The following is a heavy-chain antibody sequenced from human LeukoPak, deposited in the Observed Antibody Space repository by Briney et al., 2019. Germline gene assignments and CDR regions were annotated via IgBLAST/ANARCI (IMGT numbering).Heavy chain of an antibody. D-gene: IGHD2-15*01. CDR2: ISYDGSNK. V-gene: IGHV3-30*18. CDR3: AKDSIVVVVAATAYGMDV. CDR1: GFTFSSYG. J-gene: IGHJ6*02. Sequence: GGSLRLSCAASGFTFSSYGMHWVRQAPGKGLEWVAVISYDGSNKYYADSVKGRFTISRDNSKNTLYLQMNSLRAEDTAVYYCAKDSIVVVVAATAYGMDVWGQGTTVTVSS.